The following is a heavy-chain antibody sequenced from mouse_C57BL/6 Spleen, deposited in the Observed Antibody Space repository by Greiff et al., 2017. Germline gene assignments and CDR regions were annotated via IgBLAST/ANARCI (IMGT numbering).Heavy chain of an antibody. CDR3: ARGEVTTVVRYFDV. Sequence: QVQLQQSGAELARPGASVKLSCKASGYTFTSYGISWVKQRTGQGLEWIGEIYPRSGNTYYNEKFKGKATLTADKSSSTAYMELRSLTSEDSAVYFCARGEVTTVVRYFDVWGTGTTVTVSS. CDR1: GYTFTSYG. J-gene: IGHJ1*03. D-gene: IGHD1-1*01. CDR2: IYPRSGNT. V-gene: IGHV1-81*01.